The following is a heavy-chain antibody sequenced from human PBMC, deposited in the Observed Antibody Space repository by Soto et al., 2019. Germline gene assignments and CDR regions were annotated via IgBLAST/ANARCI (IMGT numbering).Heavy chain of an antibody. CDR2: MNPNSGNT. Sequence: QVQLVQSGAEVKKPGASVTVSCKASGYTFTSYDINWVRQATGQGLEWMGWMNPNSGNTGYAQKLQGTVTMTRNTSISTAYMELSSLRSEDTAVYYCAREINYYGMDDWGQVTTVTVSS. CDR1: GYTFTSYD. CDR3: AREINYYGMDD. J-gene: IGHJ6*02. V-gene: IGHV1-8*01.